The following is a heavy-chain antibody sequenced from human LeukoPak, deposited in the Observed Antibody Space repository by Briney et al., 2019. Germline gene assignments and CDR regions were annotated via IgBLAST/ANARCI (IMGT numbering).Heavy chain of an antibody. V-gene: IGHV1-8*01. CDR1: GYTFTSYD. D-gene: IGHD3-3*01. J-gene: IGHJ4*02. CDR2: MNPNSGNT. Sequence: ASVKVSCKASGYTFTSYDINWVRQATGQGLEWMGWMNPNSGNTGYAQKFQGRVTMTRNTSISTAYMELSSLRSEDTAVYYCARGTKRELRFLEWSLRRNYYFDYWGQGTLVTVSS. CDR3: ARGTKRELRFLEWSLRRNYYFDY.